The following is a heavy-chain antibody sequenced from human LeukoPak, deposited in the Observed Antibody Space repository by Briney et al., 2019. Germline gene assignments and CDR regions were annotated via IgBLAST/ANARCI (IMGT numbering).Heavy chain of an antibody. Sequence: QTLSLTCTVSGGSISSGGYYWNWFRQHPEKGLEWIGYIYDSGNTYYSPSLKSRVTISLDTSKNQFSLKLSSVTAADTAVYYCAKALGGRGYSYGALDYWGQGILVTVSS. CDR2: IYDSGNT. CDR3: AKALGGRGYSYGALDY. V-gene: IGHV4-31*03. CDR1: GGSISSGGYY. D-gene: IGHD5-18*01. J-gene: IGHJ4*02.